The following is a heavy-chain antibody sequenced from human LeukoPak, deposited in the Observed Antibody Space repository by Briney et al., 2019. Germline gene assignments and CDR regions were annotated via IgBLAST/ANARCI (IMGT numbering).Heavy chain of an antibody. D-gene: IGHD1-1*01. CDR3: ARDLIQLERRGMDV. CDR1: GYTFTSYG. Sequence: ASVKVSFKASGYTFTSYGISWVRQAPGQGLEWMGWISAYNGNTNYAQKLQGRVTMTTDTSTSTAYMELRSLRSDGTAVYYCARDLIQLERRGMDVWGQGTTVTASS. CDR2: ISAYNGNT. J-gene: IGHJ6*02. V-gene: IGHV1-18*01.